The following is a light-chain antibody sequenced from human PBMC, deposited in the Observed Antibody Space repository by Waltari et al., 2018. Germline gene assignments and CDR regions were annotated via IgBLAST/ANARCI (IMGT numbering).Light chain of an antibody. Sequence: QSVLTQPPSASGTPGQRVTISCSGSSSNIGSNTVNWYQQLPGTDPKLRTYGDNRRPSGVPDRFSGAKSGASVSLVISGLQSEDEADYYCAVWDGSLNHYVCGAGTKVTVL. CDR1: SSNIGSNT. J-gene: IGLJ1*01. V-gene: IGLV1-44*01. CDR2: GDN. CDR3: AVWDGSLNHYV.